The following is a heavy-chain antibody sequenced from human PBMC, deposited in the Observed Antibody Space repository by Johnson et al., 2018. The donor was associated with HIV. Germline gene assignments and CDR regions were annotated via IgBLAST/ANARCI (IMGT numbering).Heavy chain of an antibody. CDR1: GFTVSSNY. CDR2: IYSGGST. J-gene: IGHJ3*02. CDR3: ARGNITMIVGTSYAFDI. V-gene: IGHV3-53*01. D-gene: IGHD3-22*01. Sequence: VQLVESGGGLIQPGGSLRISCAASGFTVSSNYMSWVRQAPGKGLEWVSVIYSGGSTYYADSVKGRFTISRDNSKNTLYLQMNSLRAEDTAVYYCARGNITMIVGTSYAFDIWGQGTMVTVSS.